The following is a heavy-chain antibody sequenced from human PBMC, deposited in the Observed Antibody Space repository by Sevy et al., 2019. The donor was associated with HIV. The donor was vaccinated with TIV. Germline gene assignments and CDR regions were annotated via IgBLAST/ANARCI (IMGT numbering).Heavy chain of an antibody. J-gene: IGHJ6*02. Sequence: GESLKISCKISGYSFTSYCIGWVRQMTGKGLEWMGIFCPCDSDISYSPSFQGQVTISADKSISTVYLQWRSLKASDTAMYYCTRQGPSDGMDVWGRGTTVTVSS. CDR2: FCPCDSDI. V-gene: IGHV5-51*01. CDR1: GYSFTSYC. CDR3: TRQGPSDGMDV.